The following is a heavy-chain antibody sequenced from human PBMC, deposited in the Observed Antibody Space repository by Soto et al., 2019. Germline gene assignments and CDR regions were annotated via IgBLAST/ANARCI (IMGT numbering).Heavy chain of an antibody. CDR1: GFTFSNYY. J-gene: IGHJ4*02. V-gene: IGHV3-11*01. D-gene: IGHD6-19*01. Sequence: GGSLRLSCGASGFTFSNYYMSWIRQAPGKGLEWVSYISSTGRTIYYADSVKGRFTVSRDNAQNSLSLKLNSLRVEDTAVYYCARSYSSGWEFDLWGQGTQVTVSS. CDR2: ISSTGRTI. CDR3: ARSYSSGWEFDL.